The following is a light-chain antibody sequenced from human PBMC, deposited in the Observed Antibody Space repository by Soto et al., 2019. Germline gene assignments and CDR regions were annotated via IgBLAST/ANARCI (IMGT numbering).Light chain of an antibody. CDR3: QQSYSTLIT. J-gene: IGKJ5*01. CDR1: QDISNH. V-gene: IGKV1-39*01. Sequence: DIQMTQSPSSLSASVGDRVTITCQGSQDISNHLNWYQQKPGKAPKLLIYAASSLQSGVPSRFSGSGSGTDFTLTISSLQPEDFATYYCQQSYSTLITFGQGTRLEI. CDR2: AAS.